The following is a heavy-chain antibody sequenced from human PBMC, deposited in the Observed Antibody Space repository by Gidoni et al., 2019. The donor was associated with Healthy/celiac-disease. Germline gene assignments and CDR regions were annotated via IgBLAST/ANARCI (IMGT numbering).Heavy chain of an antibody. Sequence: EVQLVQSGAEVKKPGESLKISCKGSGYSFTNYWIGWVRQIPGTGLEWMGIIYPGDSDTRYTPSFQGQVTISADKSISPAYLQWSSLKASDTAMYYCARHHTGSYDSSGYYFMDYWGQGTLVTVSS. V-gene: IGHV5-51*01. J-gene: IGHJ4*02. CDR2: IYPGDSDT. CDR1: GYSFTNYW. D-gene: IGHD3-22*01. CDR3: ARHHTGSYDSSGYYFMDY.